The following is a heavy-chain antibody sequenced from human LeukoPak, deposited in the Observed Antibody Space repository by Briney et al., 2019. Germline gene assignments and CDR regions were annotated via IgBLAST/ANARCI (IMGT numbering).Heavy chain of an antibody. V-gene: IGHV1-46*01. CDR1: GYTFTNYY. D-gene: IGHD3-3*01. CDR2: INPGAGTT. J-gene: IGHJ5*02. CDR3: ARDFYWFDP. Sequence: GASVTVSCKASGYTFTNYYMNWVRQAPRQGLQWMGIINPGAGTTTYAQKFQGRVTMTRDMSTSTVYMELNSLRSEDTAVYYCARDFYWFDPWGQGTLVTVSS.